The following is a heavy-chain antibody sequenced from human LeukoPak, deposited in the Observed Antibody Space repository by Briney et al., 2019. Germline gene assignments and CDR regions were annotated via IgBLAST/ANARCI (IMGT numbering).Heavy chain of an antibody. V-gene: IGHV4-31*03. J-gene: IGHJ4*02. Sequence: SETLSLTCTVSGGSISSGGYYWNWIRQHPGKGLEWIGYIYYSGSTYYNPSLKSRVTISVDTSKNQFSLKLSSVTAADTAVYYCTRDGPRSSGYPDNWGQGTLVTVSS. CDR2: IYYSGST. CDR3: TRDGPRSSGYPDN. D-gene: IGHD3-22*01. CDR1: GGSISSGGYY.